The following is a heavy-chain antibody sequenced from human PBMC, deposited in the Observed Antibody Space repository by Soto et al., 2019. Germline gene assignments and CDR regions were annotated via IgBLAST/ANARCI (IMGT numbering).Heavy chain of an antibody. CDR3: ASLGYSYGYRNGMDV. D-gene: IGHD5-18*01. Sequence: PSETLSLTCTVSGGSISSGDYYWSWIRQPPGKGLEWIGYIYYSGSTYYSPSLKSRVTMSVDTSKNQFSLKLSSVTAADTAVYYCASLGYSYGYRNGMDVWGQGTTVTVSS. V-gene: IGHV4-30-4*01. CDR1: GGSISSGDYY. CDR2: IYYSGST. J-gene: IGHJ6*02.